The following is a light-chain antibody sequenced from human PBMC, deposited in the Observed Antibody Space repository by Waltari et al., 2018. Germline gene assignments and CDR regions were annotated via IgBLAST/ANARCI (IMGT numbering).Light chain of an antibody. V-gene: IGLV1-51*02. J-gene: IGLJ7*01. CDR1: HPNFWNNY. CDR3: GTWDSSLSGAV. Sequence: QAVFTPPPSVFAAPGPGVTLPFLGGHPNFWNNYLSWYPQFPGTAPKLLIYENTERPSGIPGRFSGSKSGTSATLDITGLQAGDEADYYCGTWDSSLSGAVFGGGTHLTVL. CDR2: ENT.